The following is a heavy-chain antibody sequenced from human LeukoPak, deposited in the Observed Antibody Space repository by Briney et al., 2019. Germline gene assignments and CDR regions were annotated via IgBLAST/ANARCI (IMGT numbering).Heavy chain of an antibody. D-gene: IGHD3-22*01. CDR2: IYYSGST. V-gene: IGHV4-39*01. J-gene: IGHJ6*03. CDR1: GGSISSSSYY. CDR3: ARGVSPDYDYEFYYDCYMDV. Sequence: SETLSLTCTVSGGSISSSSYYWGWIRQPPGKGLEWIGSIYYSGSTYYNPSLKSRVTISVDTSKNQFSLKLSSVTAADTAVYYCARGVSPDYDYEFYYDCYMDVWGKGTTVTVSS.